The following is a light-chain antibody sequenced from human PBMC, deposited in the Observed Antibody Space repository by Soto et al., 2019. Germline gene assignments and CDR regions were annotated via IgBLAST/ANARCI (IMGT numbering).Light chain of an antibody. Sequence: IQMSQSPSSLSASVGDRVTITCRASQGIGDALGWYQQKPGKAPKRLIYAASTLQSGVPSRFSGSGSGTEFTLTISSLQPDDFATYYCLQHNEFWRTFGQGSKV. CDR1: QGIGDA. CDR3: LQHNEFWRT. J-gene: IGKJ1*01. CDR2: AAS. V-gene: IGKV1-17*01.